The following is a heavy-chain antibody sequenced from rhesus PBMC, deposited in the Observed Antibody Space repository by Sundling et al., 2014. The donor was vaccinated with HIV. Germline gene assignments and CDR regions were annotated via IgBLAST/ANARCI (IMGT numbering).Heavy chain of an antibody. CDR2: ISGSDGST. Sequence: QVQLQESGPGVVKPSETLSLTCTVSGGSITTNYWSWIRQPPGKGLEWIGRISGSDGSTDYNPSLKNRVIFSRDTSTNQFSLKLSAVTAADTAVYYCARLEQLDIYKYWGQGVLVTVSS. V-gene: IGHV4-173*01. CDR1: GGSITTNY. D-gene: IGHD1-20*01. CDR3: ARLEQLDIYKY. J-gene: IGHJ4*01.